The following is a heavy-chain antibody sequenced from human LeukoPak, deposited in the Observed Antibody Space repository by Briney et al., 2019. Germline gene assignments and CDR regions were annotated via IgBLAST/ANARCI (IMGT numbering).Heavy chain of an antibody. Sequence: PSETLSLTCTVSGGSISSGGYYWSWIRQHPVKGLEWIGYIYYSGSTYYNPSLKSRVTISVDTSKNQFSLKLSSVTAADTAVYYCARVTTYGSGSDFDYWGQGTLVTVSS. V-gene: IGHV4-31*03. CDR3: ARVTTYGSGSDFDY. D-gene: IGHD3-10*01. J-gene: IGHJ4*02. CDR2: IYYSGST. CDR1: GGSISSGGYY.